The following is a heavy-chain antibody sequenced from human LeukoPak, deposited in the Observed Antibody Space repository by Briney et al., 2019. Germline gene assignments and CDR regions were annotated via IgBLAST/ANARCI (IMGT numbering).Heavy chain of an antibody. V-gene: IGHV3-9*01. CDR3: AREGSQSASGTYPGND. J-gene: IGHJ4*02. CDR1: GFTFDDYA. CDR2: ISWNSGSI. Sequence: GGSLRLSCAASGFTFDDYAMHWVRQAPGKGLEWVSGISWNSGSIGYADSVKGRFTISRDNAKNSLYLQMNSLRAEDTAVYYCAREGSQSASGTYPGNDWGQGTLVTVSS. D-gene: IGHD1-26*01.